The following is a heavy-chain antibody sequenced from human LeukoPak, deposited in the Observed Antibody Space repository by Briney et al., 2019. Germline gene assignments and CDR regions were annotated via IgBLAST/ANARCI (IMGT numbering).Heavy chain of an antibody. CDR2: INSYGAYT. CDR1: GFTFSTYD. V-gene: IGHV3-23*01. J-gene: IGHJ4*02. CDR3: AKRDSSGSYFFDY. Sequence: GGSLRLSCAGSGFTFSTYDMSWVRQAPGKGLEWVSPINSYGAYTYYADSVRGRFTISRDNSKNTLYLQMNSLRAEDTAVFYCAKRDSSGSYFFDYWGQGTLVTVSS. D-gene: IGHD3-22*01.